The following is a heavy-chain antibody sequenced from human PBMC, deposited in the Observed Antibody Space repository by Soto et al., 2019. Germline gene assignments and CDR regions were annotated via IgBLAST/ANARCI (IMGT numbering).Heavy chain of an antibody. Sequence: VSLNGYWKTAGYTFTTDGVSWVRKAPGQGLEWMGWISAYNGNTNYAQKLQGRVTMTTDTSTSTAYMELRGLRSDDTAVYYCARDRYYYGSGSYYISWFDPWGQGTLGTVPS. J-gene: IGHJ5*02. CDR2: ISAYNGNT. CDR1: GYTFTTDG. D-gene: IGHD3-10*01. CDR3: ARDRYYYGSGSYYISWFDP. V-gene: IGHV1-18*04.